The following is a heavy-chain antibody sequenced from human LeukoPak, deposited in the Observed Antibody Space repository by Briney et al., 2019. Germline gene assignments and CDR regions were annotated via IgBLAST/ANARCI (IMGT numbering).Heavy chain of an antibody. V-gene: IGHV3-30*04. J-gene: IGHJ4*02. Sequence: GRSLRLSCAASGFTFSSYAMHWVRQAPGKGLEWVAAISYDGSNKYYADSVKGRFTISRDNSKNTLYLQMNSLRAEDTAVYYCARAHSIAAAAHFDYWGQGTLVTVSS. CDR3: ARAHSIAAAAHFDY. CDR1: GFTFSSYA. CDR2: ISYDGSNK. D-gene: IGHD6-13*01.